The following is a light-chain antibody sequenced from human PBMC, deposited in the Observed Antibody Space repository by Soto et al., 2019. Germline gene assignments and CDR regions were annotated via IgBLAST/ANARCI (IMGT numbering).Light chain of an antibody. CDR2: GAS. J-gene: IGKJ1*01. V-gene: IGKV3-20*01. Sequence: EIVMTQSPATVSVSPGERATLSCSASQSVSSSYLAWYQQKPGQAPRLLIYGASSRATGIPDRFSGSGSGTDFTLTISRLEPEDFAVYYCQQYGSSSWTFGQGTKVDI. CDR1: QSVSSSY. CDR3: QQYGSSSWT.